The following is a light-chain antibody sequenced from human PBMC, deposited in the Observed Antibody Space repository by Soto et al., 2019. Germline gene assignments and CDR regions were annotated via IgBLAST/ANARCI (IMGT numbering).Light chain of an antibody. J-gene: IGLJ2*01. Sequence: QSVLTQPASVSGSPGQSITISCTGTSKDVGGYDFVSWFQQYPGKAPKVVIYDVIDRPSGGSNRFSGSKSGNTASLTISGLQTDDEADYYCGSYPASGTFLFGGGTKLTVL. CDR2: DVI. V-gene: IGLV2-14*03. CDR1: SKDVGGYDF. CDR3: GSYPASGTFL.